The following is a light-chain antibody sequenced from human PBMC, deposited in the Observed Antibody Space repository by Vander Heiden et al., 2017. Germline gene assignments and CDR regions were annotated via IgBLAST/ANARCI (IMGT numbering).Light chain of an antibody. Sequence: EIVMTQSPSTLSVSPGERPTLSCRACQGINSNLAWYQQKPGQAPRLLIYIASTRATGIPARFSGRGSGTEFTFTISSLQSEDFAVYYCQQYNNWPPTFGQGTKVESK. CDR2: IAS. CDR3: QQYNNWPPT. CDR1: QGINSN. V-gene: IGKV3-15*01. J-gene: IGKJ1*01.